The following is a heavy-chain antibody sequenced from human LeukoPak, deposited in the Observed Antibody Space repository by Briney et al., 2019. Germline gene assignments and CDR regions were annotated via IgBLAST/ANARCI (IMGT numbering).Heavy chain of an antibody. V-gene: IGHV4-31*03. CDR1: GGSISSGGYC. Sequence: SQTLSLTCTVSGGSISSGGYCWSWIRQHPGKGLEWIGYIYYSGSTYYNPSLKSRVTISVDTSKNQFSLKLSSVTAADTAVYYCARALSNVDCGGDCYSVLADHYFDYWGQGTLVTVSS. CDR2: IYYSGST. D-gene: IGHD2-21*02. J-gene: IGHJ4*02. CDR3: ARALSNVDCGGDCYSVLADHYFDY.